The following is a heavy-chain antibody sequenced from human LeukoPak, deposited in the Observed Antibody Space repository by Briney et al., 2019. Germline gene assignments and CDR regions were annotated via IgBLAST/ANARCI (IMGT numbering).Heavy chain of an antibody. CDR2: IYYSGST. V-gene: IGHV4-59*01. J-gene: IGHJ4*02. CDR1: GGSISSYY. D-gene: IGHD5-24*01. CDR3: ARVLRGNGYNSIYYFDY. Sequence: PSETLSLTCTVSGGSISSYYWSWIRQPPGKGLEWIGYIYYSGSTNYNPSLKSRVTISVDTSKNQFSLKLSSVTAADTAVYYCARVLRGNGYNSIYYFDYWGQGTLVTVSS.